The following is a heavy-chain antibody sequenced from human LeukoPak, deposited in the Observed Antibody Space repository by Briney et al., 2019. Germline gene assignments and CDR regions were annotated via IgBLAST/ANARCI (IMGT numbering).Heavy chain of an antibody. V-gene: IGHV3-21*04. Sequence: GGSLRLSCAASGFTFSSYSMNWVRQAPGKGLEWVSSISSSSYIYYADSVKGRFTISRDNAKNSLYLQMNSLRAEDMALYYCAKDLGVGVPYDAFDIWGQGTMVTVSS. D-gene: IGHD3-3*01. J-gene: IGHJ3*02. CDR1: GFTFSSYS. CDR2: ISSSSYI. CDR3: AKDLGVGVPYDAFDI.